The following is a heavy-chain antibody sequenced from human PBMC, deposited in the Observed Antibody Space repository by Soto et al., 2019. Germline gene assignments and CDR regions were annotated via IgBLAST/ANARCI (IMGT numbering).Heavy chain of an antibody. CDR2: IYPGDSDT. V-gene: IGHV5-51*01. D-gene: IGHD2-2*02. CDR3: ARDTMGYCSSTSCYTVNYYYGMDV. J-gene: IGHJ6*02. CDR1: GYSFTSYW. Sequence: GESLKISCKGSGYSFTSYWIGWVRQMPGKGLEWMGIIYPGDSDTRYSPSFQGQVTISADKSISTAYLQWSSLKASDTAMYYCARDTMGYCSSTSCYTVNYYYGMDVWGQGTTVTVSS.